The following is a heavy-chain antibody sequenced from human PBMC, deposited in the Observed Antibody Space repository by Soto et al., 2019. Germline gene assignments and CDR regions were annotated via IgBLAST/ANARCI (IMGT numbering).Heavy chain of an antibody. J-gene: IGHJ4*02. Sequence: QVQLVESGGGVVQPGRSLRLSCAASGFTFSSYGMHWVRQAPGKGLEWVAVISYDGSNKYYADSVKGRFTISRDNSKNTLYLQMSSLRAEDTAVYYCAKGALVVVAATRIDYWGQGTLVTVFS. CDR2: ISYDGSNK. CDR3: AKGALVVVAATRIDY. V-gene: IGHV3-30*18. D-gene: IGHD2-15*01. CDR1: GFTFSSYG.